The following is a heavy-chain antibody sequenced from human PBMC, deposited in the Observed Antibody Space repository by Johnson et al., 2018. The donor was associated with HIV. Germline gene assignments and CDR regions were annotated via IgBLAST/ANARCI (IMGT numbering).Heavy chain of an antibody. CDR3: ARDGTTGPSGDAYDI. Sequence: EVQLVESGGGLVKPGGSLRLSCAASGFTFSNAWMSWVRQAPGKGLEWVGHIKSKTDGGATDYPAPVKDRFTISRDDSKNTLYLQTNSLRAEDTAVYYCARDGTTGPSGDAYDIWGQGTMVTVSS. J-gene: IGHJ3*02. CDR2: IKSKTDGGAT. CDR1: GFTFSNAW. D-gene: IGHD4-17*01. V-gene: IGHV3-15*01.